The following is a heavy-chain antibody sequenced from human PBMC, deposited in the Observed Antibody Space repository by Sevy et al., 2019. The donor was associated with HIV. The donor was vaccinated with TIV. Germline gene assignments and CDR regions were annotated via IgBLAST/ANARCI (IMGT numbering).Heavy chain of an antibody. CDR3: ARTSRGVGVGAAARHYYGMDV. CDR1: GYTFTSYG. D-gene: IGHD6-25*01. Sequence: ASVKVSRKASGYTFTSYGMNWVRQAPGQGLEWMGCINTNNGNPTYAQGFTGRFVFSLDTSVSTAYLQISSLKAEDTARYDCARTSRGVGVGAAARHYYGMDVWGQGTTVTVSS. J-gene: IGHJ6*02. V-gene: IGHV7-4-1*02. CDR2: INTNNGNP.